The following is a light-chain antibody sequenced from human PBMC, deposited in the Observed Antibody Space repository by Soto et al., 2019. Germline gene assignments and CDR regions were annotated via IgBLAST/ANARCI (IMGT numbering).Light chain of an antibody. CDR2: DTS. V-gene: IGKV3-11*01. CDR1: QSVSSY. J-gene: IGKJ4*01. Sequence: EIVLTQPPATLSLSPGERATLSCRASQSVSSYLAWYQQKPGQAPRLLIYDTSNRATGIPARFSGSGSGTDFTLTISSLEPEDFAVYYCQQRSNWPKLTFGGGTKVDI. CDR3: QQRSNWPKLT.